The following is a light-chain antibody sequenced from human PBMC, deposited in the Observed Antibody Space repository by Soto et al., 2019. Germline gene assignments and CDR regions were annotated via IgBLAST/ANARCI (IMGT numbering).Light chain of an antibody. CDR3: QQRSNWPRT. CDR1: QSVSSY. Sequence: EIVLTQSPATLSLSPGERATLSCRASQSVSSYLAWYQQKPGQAPRLLIYDASNRATGIPARFSGSGSGTDFILTISSLEPEDFAVYYCQQRSNWPRTFGQGTLLEIK. V-gene: IGKV3-11*01. J-gene: IGKJ5*01. CDR2: DAS.